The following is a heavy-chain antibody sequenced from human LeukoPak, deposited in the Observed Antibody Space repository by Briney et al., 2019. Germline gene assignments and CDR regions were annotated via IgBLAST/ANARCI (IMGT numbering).Heavy chain of an antibody. J-gene: IGHJ4*02. CDR3: ARHGGELERRGYYFDY. CDR2: ISGSGGST. V-gene: IGHV3-23*01. CDR1: GFTLSSYA. Sequence: GGSLRLSCAASGFTLSSYAMIWVRQAPGKGLEWVSAISGSGGSTYYADSVKGRFTISRDNSKNTLYLQMNSLRAEDTVVYYCARHGGELERRGYYFDYWGQGILVTVSS. D-gene: IGHD1-1*01.